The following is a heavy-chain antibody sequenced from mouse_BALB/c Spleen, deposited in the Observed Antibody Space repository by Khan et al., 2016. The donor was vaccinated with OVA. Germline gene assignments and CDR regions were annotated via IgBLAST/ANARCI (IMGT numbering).Heavy chain of an antibody. V-gene: IGHV3-2*02. CDR3: ARDGSRYNYAMDY. D-gene: IGHD2-3*01. CDR2: ISYSGST. CDR1: GYSITSDYA. J-gene: IGHJ4*01. Sequence: EVKLLESGPGLVKPSQSLSLTCTVTGYSITSDYAWNWIRQFPGNKLEWMGYISYSGSTNYNPALKSRISITRDTSKNQFFLQLNSVTTEDTATYYCARDGSRYNYAMDYWSQGTSVPVSS.